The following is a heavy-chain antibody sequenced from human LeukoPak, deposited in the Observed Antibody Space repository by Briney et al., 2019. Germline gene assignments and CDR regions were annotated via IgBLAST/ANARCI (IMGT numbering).Heavy chain of an antibody. V-gene: IGHV4-59*01. CDR1: GGSISSYY. D-gene: IGHD6-13*01. J-gene: IGHJ4*02. Sequence: SETLSLTCTVSGGSISSYYWSWIRQPPGKGLEWIGYIYYSGSTNYNPSLKSRVTISVDTSKNQFSLKLSSVTAADPAVYYCARVPEAAAGTGYFDYWGQGTLVTVSS. CDR2: IYYSGST. CDR3: ARVPEAAAGTGYFDY.